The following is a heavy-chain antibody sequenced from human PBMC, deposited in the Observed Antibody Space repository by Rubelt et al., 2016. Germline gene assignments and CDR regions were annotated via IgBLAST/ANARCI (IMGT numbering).Heavy chain of an antibody. Sequence: QLQLQESGPGLVKPSETLSLTCTVSGGSISSSSYYWGWIRQHPGKGLEWIGYIYYSGSTYYNPSLKMWVTLSVDTSKNQFSLKLSSVTAADTAVYYCASSKWIQLAFDPWGQGTLVTVSS. CDR3: ASSKWIQLAFDP. J-gene: IGHJ5*02. CDR2: IYYSGST. D-gene: IGHD5-18*01. CDR1: GGSISSSSYY. V-gene: IGHV4-31*03.